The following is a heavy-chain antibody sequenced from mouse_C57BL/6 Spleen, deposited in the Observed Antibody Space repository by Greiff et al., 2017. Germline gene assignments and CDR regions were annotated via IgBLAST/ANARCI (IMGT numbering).Heavy chain of an antibody. CDR1: GYTFTSYT. CDR3: ARGVYYGNYDAMDY. V-gene: IGHV1-4*01. D-gene: IGHD2-1*01. Sequence: VQLQQSGAELARPGASVKMSCKASGYTFTSYTMHWVKQRPGQGLEWIGYINPSSGYTKYNQKFKDKATLTADKSSSTAYMQLSSLTSEDSAVYYCARGVYYGNYDAMDYWGQGTSVTVSS. J-gene: IGHJ4*01. CDR2: INPSSGYT.